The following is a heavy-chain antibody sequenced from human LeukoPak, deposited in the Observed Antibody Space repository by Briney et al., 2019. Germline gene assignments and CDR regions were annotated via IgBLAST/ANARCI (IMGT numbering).Heavy chain of an antibody. Sequence: SETLSLTCTVSGGSISSHYWSWIRQPPGEGLEWMGYIYHSGSTNYNPSLKSRIPISVDTSKSQFSLKLSSVTAADTAVYYCARVERGYMDVWGKGTTVTVSS. CDR2: IYHSGST. CDR1: GGSISSHY. V-gene: IGHV4-59*11. CDR3: ARVERGYMDV. J-gene: IGHJ6*03.